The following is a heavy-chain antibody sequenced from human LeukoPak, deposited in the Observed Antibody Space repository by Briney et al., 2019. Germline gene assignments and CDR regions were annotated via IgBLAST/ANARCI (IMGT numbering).Heavy chain of an antibody. CDR2: IKQDGSEK. CDR1: GFTFSSYW. J-gene: IGHJ4*02. D-gene: IGHD6-19*01. Sequence: GGPLRLSCAASGFTFSSYWMSWVRQAPGKGLESVANIKQDGSEKYYVDSVKGRFTISRDNAKNSLYLQMNSLRAEDTAVYYCARRIAVAGWYYFDYWGQGTLVTVSS. V-gene: IGHV3-7*01. CDR3: ARRIAVAGWYYFDY.